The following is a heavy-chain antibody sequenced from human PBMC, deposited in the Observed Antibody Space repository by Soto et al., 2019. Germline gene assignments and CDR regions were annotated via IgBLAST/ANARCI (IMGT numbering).Heavy chain of an antibody. Sequence: ASVKVSFKASGYTFTSYAMHWVRQAPGQRLEWMGWINAGNGNTKYSQKFQGRVTITRDTSASTAYMELSSLRSEDTAVYYCARDFKGDFWSGYDYWGQGTLVTVSS. CDR2: INAGNGNT. D-gene: IGHD3-3*01. V-gene: IGHV1-3*01. CDR3: ARDFKGDFWSGYDY. CDR1: GYTFTSYA. J-gene: IGHJ4*02.